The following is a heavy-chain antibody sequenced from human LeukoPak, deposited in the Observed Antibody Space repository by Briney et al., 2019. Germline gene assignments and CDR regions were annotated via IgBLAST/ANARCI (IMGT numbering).Heavy chain of an antibody. CDR3: GRVYCSTTSCYDYYDYYMDV. D-gene: IGHD2-2*01. J-gene: IGHJ6*03. CDR1: GFTFDDYG. Sequence: PGGSLRLSCAASGFTFDDYGMSWVRHVPGKGLEWVSGTNWDGASTGYADSVKGRFTISRDNVKNFLYLQMNSLRVEQTTLYFCGRVYCSTTSCYDYYDYYMDVWGKGTTVTVS. CDR2: TNWDGAST. V-gene: IGHV3-20*04.